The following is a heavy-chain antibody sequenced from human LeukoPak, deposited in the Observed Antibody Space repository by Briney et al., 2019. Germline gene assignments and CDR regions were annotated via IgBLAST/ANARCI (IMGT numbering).Heavy chain of an antibody. V-gene: IGHV1-18*01. D-gene: IGHD3-10*01. CDR3: ARGQYYYGSGSYSSFGY. Sequence: ASVKVSCKASGYTFTSYGISWVRQAPGQGLEWMGWISAYNGNTNYAQKLQGRVTMTTDTSTSTAYMELRSLRSDDTAVYYCARGQYYYGSGSYSSFGYWGQGTLVTVSS. J-gene: IGHJ4*02. CDR1: GYTFTSYG. CDR2: ISAYNGNT.